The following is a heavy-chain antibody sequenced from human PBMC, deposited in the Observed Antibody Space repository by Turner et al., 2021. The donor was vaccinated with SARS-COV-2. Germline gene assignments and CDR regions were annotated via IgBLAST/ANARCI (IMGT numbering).Heavy chain of an antibody. D-gene: IGHD3-10*01. CDR1: GFSFSSYA. V-gene: IGHV3-33*01. Sequence: QVPLVESGGGVVQPGGSLTLSCAASGFSFSSYAMHWVRQCPEKGLEWVAIIWNDGSNKYYANSVKGRFTVSRDNSQNTLFLHMSALRVDDTAVYHCARAFGSGSFLLDYWGQGTQVTVSS. CDR2: IWNDGSNK. CDR3: ARAFGSGSFLLDY. J-gene: IGHJ4*02.